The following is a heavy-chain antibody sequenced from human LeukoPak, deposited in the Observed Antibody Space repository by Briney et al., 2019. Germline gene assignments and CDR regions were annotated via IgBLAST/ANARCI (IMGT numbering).Heavy chain of an antibody. D-gene: IGHD3-22*01. J-gene: IGHJ4*02. CDR3: ARSLIVASEGY. V-gene: IGHV3-11*04. CDR2: ISASGAVP. Sequence: KPGGSLRLSCAASGFRFDSFYMGWIRQVPGKGLDYIALISASGAVPYYAESVKGRFTISRDNAKNSVSLQMNSLSADDTAVYYCARSLIVASEGYWGQGTLVTVSS. CDR1: GFRFDSFY.